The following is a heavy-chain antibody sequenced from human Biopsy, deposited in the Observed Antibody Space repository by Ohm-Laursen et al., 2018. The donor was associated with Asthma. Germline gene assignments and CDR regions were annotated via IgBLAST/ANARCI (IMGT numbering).Heavy chain of an antibody. Sequence: SLRLSCAASGFTFNSYGMHWVRQAPGKGLEWVAVIPFDGSNKYYGDSVKGRFTIARDNSKNTVYLQMNSLRAEDTAVYYCASYEVVTAILPMDVWGQGTTVTVSS. J-gene: IGHJ6*02. D-gene: IGHD2-21*02. V-gene: IGHV3-30*03. CDR2: IPFDGSNK. CDR1: GFTFNSYG. CDR3: ASYEVVTAILPMDV.